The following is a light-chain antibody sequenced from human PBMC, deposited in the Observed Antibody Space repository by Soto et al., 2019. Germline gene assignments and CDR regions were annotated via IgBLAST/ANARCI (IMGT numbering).Light chain of an antibody. CDR3: QSYDSSLSHV. J-gene: IGLJ3*02. CDR1: SSNIGGGYD. CDR2: GNS. Sequence: QSVLTQPPSVSGAPGQRVTIPCTGSSSNIGGGYDVHWYQQLPGTVPKLLIYGNSNRPSGVPDRFSGSKSGTSASLAITGLQAEDEADYYCQSYDSSLSHVFGAGTKLTVL. V-gene: IGLV1-40*01.